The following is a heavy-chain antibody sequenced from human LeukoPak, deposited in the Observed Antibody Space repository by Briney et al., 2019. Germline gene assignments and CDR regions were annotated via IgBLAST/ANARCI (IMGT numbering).Heavy chain of an antibody. D-gene: IGHD1-26*01. V-gene: IGHV4-39*01. CDR2: IYYSGST. CDR1: GGSISSRSYY. J-gene: IGHJ4*02. Sequence: SETLSLTCTVSGGSISSRSYYWAWIRQPPGTGLEWIGNIYYSGSTYYNASLNSRVTISVDASKNQFSLRLSSVTAADTAVYFCARQGSGSYYEFDHWGPGTLATVSS. CDR3: ARQGSGSYYEFDH.